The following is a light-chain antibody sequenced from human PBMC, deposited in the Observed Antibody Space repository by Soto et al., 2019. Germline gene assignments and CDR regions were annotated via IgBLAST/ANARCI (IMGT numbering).Light chain of an antibody. CDR1: SSNIGAGYD. CDR3: HSYDSSLSGWV. CDR2: GNN. Sequence: QSVLTQPPSVSGAPGQRVTISCTGSSSNIGAGYDVHWYQQLPGTAPKLLIYGNNNRPSGVPDRFSGSKSGTSASLAIPGLQAEDEADYYCHSYDSSLSGWVFGGGTKLTVL. V-gene: IGLV1-40*01. J-gene: IGLJ3*02.